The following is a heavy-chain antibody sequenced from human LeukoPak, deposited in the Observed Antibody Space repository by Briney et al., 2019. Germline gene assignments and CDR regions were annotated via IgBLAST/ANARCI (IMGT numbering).Heavy chain of an antibody. Sequence: PSETLSLTCAVSGYSISSGYYWGWTRQPPGKGLEWIGSIYHSGSTYYNPSLKSRVTISVDTSKNQFSLKLSSVTAADTAVYYCARDETGVATISYYWGQGTLVTVSP. CDR3: ARDETGVATISYY. V-gene: IGHV4-38-2*02. CDR1: GYSISSGYY. J-gene: IGHJ4*02. D-gene: IGHD5-12*01. CDR2: IYHSGST.